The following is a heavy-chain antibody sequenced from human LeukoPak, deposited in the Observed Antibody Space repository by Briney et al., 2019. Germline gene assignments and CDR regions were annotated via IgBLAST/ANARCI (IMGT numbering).Heavy chain of an antibody. CDR3: ARASLYDFWGGYYVRGWFDP. V-gene: IGHV4-30-4*08. Sequence: SETLSLTCTVSGGSISSGDYYWSWIRQPPGKGLEWIGYIYYSGSTYYNPSLKSRVTISVDTSKNQFSLKLSSVTAADTAVYYCARASLYDFWGGYYVRGWFDPWGQGTLVTVSS. CDR1: GGSISSGDYY. J-gene: IGHJ5*02. CDR2: IYYSGST. D-gene: IGHD3-3*01.